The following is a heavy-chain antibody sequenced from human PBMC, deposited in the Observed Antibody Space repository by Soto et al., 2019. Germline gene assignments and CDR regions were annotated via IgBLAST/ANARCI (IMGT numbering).Heavy chain of an antibody. J-gene: IGHJ6*02. CDR3: AKDGEYSGSYLSPSYYYYYGMDV. V-gene: IGHV3-23*01. CDR2: ISGRGGST. D-gene: IGHD1-26*01. CDR1: CFSVSSNY. Sequence: GGSLRLSCAISCFSVSSNYLRCVRQAPGKGLEGVSAISGRGGSTYYADSVNGRFTISIDNAKNTLYLQRNSLRAEDTAVYYCAKDGEYSGSYLSPSYYYYYGMDVWGQGTTVNVSS.